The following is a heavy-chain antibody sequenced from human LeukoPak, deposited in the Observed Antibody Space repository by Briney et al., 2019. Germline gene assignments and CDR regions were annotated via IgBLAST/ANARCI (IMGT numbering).Heavy chain of an antibody. J-gene: IGHJ4*02. CDR3: AKFDILTGSDY. CDR1: GFTFSSYA. D-gene: IGHD3-9*01. V-gene: IGHV3-23*01. Sequence: GGSLRLSCAASGFTFSSYAMSWVRQAPGMGLEWVSAISGSGGTTYYADSVKGRFTISRDNSKNTLYLQMNSLRAEDTAVYYCAKFDILTGSDYWGQGTLVTVSS. CDR2: ISGSGGTT.